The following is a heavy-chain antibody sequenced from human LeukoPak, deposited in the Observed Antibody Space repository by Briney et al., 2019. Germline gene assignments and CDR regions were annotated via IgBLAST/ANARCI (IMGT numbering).Heavy chain of an antibody. CDR1: GFIFNNYA. J-gene: IGHJ4*02. D-gene: IGHD6-19*01. CDR3: AKDNRRHYTSGPNPDSLH. V-gene: IGHV3-9*01. Sequence: QSGGSLRLSCAGSGFIFNNYAMHWVRHPPGKGLEWVSGISWNSGSIDYADSVKGRFTISRDNAKNSLYLQMNSLRVGDTAFYYCAKDNRRHYTSGPNPDSLHWGQGALVTVSS. CDR2: ISWNSGSI.